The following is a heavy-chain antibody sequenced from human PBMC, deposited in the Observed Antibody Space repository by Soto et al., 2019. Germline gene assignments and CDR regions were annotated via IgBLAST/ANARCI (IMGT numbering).Heavy chain of an antibody. Sequence: QVQLVESGGGVVQPGRSLRLSCAASGFTFSRHTMHWVRQAPGKPLEWVAAISDDASNTYYADSVKGRFTISRDNSKNPLSLQMNSLSSADKSAHHCAREVYYDVWSGFYTHPYYFDDWGQGTLVTVSS. CDR2: ISDDASNT. D-gene: IGHD3-3*01. V-gene: IGHV3-30-3*01. J-gene: IGHJ4*02. CDR1: GFTFSRHT. CDR3: AREVYYDVWSGFYTHPYYFDD.